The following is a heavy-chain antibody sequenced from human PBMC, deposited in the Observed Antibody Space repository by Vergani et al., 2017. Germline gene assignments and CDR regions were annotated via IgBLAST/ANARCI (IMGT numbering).Heavy chain of an antibody. V-gene: IGHV3-23*01. J-gene: IGHJ4*02. CDR2: ISGSGGST. CDR3: AREGYYDSSGYQYYFDY. D-gene: IGHD3-22*01. Sequence: EVQLLESGGGLVQPGGSLRLSCAASGFTFSSYAMSWVRQAPGKGLEWVSAISGSGGSTYYADSVKGRFTISRDNSKNTLYLQMNSLRAEDTAVYYCAREGYYDSSGYQYYFDYWGQGTLVTVSS. CDR1: GFTFSSYA.